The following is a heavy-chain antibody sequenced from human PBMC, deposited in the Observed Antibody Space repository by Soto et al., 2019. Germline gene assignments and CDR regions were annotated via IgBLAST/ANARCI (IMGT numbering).Heavy chain of an antibody. CDR3: AKISGIDWAQGAFDI. J-gene: IGHJ3*02. Sequence: GGSLRLSCAASGFTFSSYAMSWVRQAPGKGLEWVSAISGSGGSTYYADSVKGRFTISRDDSKNTLYLQMNSLRAEDTAVYYCAKISGIDWAQGAFDIWGQGTMVTVSS. D-gene: IGHD3-9*01. CDR1: GFTFSSYA. V-gene: IGHV3-23*01. CDR2: ISGSGGST.